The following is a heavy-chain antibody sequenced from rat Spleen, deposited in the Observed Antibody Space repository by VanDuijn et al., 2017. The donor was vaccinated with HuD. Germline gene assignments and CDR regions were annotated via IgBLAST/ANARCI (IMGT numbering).Heavy chain of an antibody. CDR1: GFTFSDYY. V-gene: IGHV5-7*01. J-gene: IGHJ2*01. D-gene: IGHD4-4*01. Sequence: EVQLVESDGGLVQPGRSLKLSCAASGFTFSDYYMAWVRQAPTKGLEWVATISYDGSSTYYRDSVKGRYTISRDNAKSTLYLQMDSLRSEDTATYYCARQGGNSGPDYWGQGVMVTVSS. CDR3: ARQGGNSGPDY. CDR2: ISYDGSST.